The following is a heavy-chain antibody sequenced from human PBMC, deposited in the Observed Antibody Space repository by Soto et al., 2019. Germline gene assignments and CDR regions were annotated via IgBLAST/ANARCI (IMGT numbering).Heavy chain of an antibody. Sequence: SVKVSCKASGGTFSSYTISWVRQAPGQGLEWMGRIIPILGIANYAQKFQGRVTITADKSTSTAYMELSSLRSEDTAVYYCAREGYSGYVLNSNLIHWGQGTLVTVSS. V-gene: IGHV1-69*04. D-gene: IGHD5-12*01. CDR1: GGTFSSYT. CDR3: AREGYSGYVLNSNLIH. J-gene: IGHJ4*02. CDR2: IIPILGIA.